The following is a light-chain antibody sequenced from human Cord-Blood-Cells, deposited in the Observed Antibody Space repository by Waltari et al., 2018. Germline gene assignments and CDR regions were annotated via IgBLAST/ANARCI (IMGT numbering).Light chain of an antibody. CDR1: SSNIGAGYD. Sequence: SVSGAPGQRVTISCTGSSSNIGAGYDVHWYQQLPGTAPKLLVYGNSNRPSGVPDRFSGSKSGTSASLAITGLQAEDEADYYCQSYDSSLSGHVVFGGGTKLTVL. CDR2: GNS. J-gene: IGLJ2*01. CDR3: QSYDSSLSGHVV. V-gene: IGLV1-40*01.